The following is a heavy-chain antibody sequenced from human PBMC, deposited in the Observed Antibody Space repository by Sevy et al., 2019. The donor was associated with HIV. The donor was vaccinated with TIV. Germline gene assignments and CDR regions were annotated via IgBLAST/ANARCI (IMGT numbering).Heavy chain of an antibody. CDR2: IYTSGIT. D-gene: IGHD6-13*01. CDR1: GGSISSGSYY. CDR3: AREGSSWAGWFDH. J-gene: IGHJ5*02. V-gene: IGHV4-61*02. Sequence: SETLSLTCTVSGGSISSGSYYWSWIRQPAGKGLEWIGRIYTSGITNYNPSLKSRVTISVDTSKNQFSLKLSSVTAADTAVYYCAREGSSWAGWFDHWGQGTLVTVSS.